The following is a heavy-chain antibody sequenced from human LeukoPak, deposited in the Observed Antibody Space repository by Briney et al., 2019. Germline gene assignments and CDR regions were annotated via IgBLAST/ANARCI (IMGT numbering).Heavy chain of an antibody. J-gene: IGHJ6*04. Sequence: GGSLRLSCAASGFTFSSYSMNWVRQAPGKGLEWVSSISSSSSYIHYTDSVKGRFTISRDNAKNSPYLQMNSLRVEDTAVYYCAELGITMIGGVWGKGTTVTISS. V-gene: IGHV3-21*01. CDR1: GFTFSSYS. CDR2: ISSSSSYI. D-gene: IGHD3-10*02. CDR3: AELGITMIGGV.